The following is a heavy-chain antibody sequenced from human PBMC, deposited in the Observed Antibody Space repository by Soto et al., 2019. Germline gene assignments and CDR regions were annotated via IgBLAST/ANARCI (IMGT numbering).Heavy chain of an antibody. D-gene: IGHD5-12*01. V-gene: IGHV4-4*02. CDR3: ARAFGYSGTHYYFYYMDV. J-gene: IGHJ6*03. CDR1: SASSRSSNW. CDR2: IFHNGST. Sequence: QVQLQESGPGLVKPSGTLSLTCAVSSASSRSSNWWSWVRQSPGKGLEWIGEIFHNGSTNYNPSLTSRVTISVDKSKNQFSLKVSSVTAADTAVYYCARAFGYSGTHYYFYYMDVWGKGTTVTVSS.